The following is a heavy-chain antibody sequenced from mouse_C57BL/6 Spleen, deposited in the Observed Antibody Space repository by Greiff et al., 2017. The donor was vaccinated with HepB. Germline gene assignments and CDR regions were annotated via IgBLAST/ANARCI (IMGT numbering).Heavy chain of an antibody. CDR1: GFTFSDYY. V-gene: IGHV5-12*01. CDR3: ARLYYYGSSPYAMDY. Sequence: DVMLVESGGGLVQPGGSLKLSCAASGFTFSDYYMYWVRQTPEKRLEWVAYISNGGGSTYYPDTVKGRFTISRDNAKNTLYLQMSRLKSEDTAMYYCARLYYYGSSPYAMDYWGQGTSVTVSS. CDR2: ISNGGGST. J-gene: IGHJ4*01. D-gene: IGHD1-1*01.